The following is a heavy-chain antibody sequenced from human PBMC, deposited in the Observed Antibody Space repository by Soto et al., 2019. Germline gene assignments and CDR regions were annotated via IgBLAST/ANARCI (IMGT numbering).Heavy chain of an antibody. CDR1: GGSFSGYY. CDR3: ARVYYGSGSYYNLEEQYYYFDY. CDR2: INHSGST. J-gene: IGHJ4*02. D-gene: IGHD3-10*01. V-gene: IGHV4-34*01. Sequence: SETLSLTCAVYGGSFSGYYWSWIRQPPGKGLEWIGEINHSGSTNYNPSLKSRVTISVDTSKNQFSLKLSSVTAADTAVYYCARVYYGSGSYYNLEEQYYYFDYWGQGTLVTVSS.